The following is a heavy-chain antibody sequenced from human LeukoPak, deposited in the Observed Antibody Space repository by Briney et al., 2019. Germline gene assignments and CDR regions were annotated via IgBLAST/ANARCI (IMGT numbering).Heavy chain of an antibody. V-gene: IGHV3-53*01. CDR2: IYSGGGT. Sequence: GGSLRLSCAASGFTVSSNYMSWVRQAPGKGLEWVSVIYSGGGTYYADSVKGRFTISRDNSKNTLYLQMNSLRAEDTAVYYCARDGTAAAGFDYWGQGTLVTVSS. CDR3: ARDGTAAAGFDY. J-gene: IGHJ4*02. D-gene: IGHD6-13*01. CDR1: GFTVSSNY.